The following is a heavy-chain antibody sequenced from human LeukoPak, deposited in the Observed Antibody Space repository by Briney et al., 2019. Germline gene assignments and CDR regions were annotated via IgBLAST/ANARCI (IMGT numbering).Heavy chain of an antibody. J-gene: IGHJ4*02. Sequence: GGSLRLSCAASGFTFSDYYMSWIRQAPGKGLGWVAFVRYDGTNKYYADSVKGRFTISRDNSKNALYLQMNSLRPEDTAVYYCVSLAHGSGSYGDYWGQGTLVIVSS. CDR3: VSLAHGSGSYGDY. CDR2: VRYDGTNK. CDR1: GFTFSDYY. V-gene: IGHV3-30*02. D-gene: IGHD3-10*01.